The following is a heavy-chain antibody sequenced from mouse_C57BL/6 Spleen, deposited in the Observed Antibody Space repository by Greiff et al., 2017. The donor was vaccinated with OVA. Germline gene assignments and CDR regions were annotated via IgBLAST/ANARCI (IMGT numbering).Heavy chain of an antibody. D-gene: IGHD2-9*01. V-gene: IGHV1-26*01. CDR3: ASLLWLRLGERGYYFDY. Sequence: EVQLQQSGPELVKPGASVKISCKASGYTFTDYYMNWVKQSHGKSLEWIGDINPNNGGTSYNQKFKGKATLTVDKSSSTAYMELRSLTSEDSAVYYCASLLWLRLGERGYYFDYWGQGTTLTVSS. CDR1: GYTFTDYY. J-gene: IGHJ2*01. CDR2: INPNNGGT.